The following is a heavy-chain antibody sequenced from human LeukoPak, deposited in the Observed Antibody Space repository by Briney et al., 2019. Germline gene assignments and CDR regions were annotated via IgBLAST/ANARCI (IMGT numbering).Heavy chain of an antibody. D-gene: IGHD3-10*01. J-gene: IGHJ4*02. CDR2: IKLDGSEK. V-gene: IGHV3-7*01. CDR3: ARDPYYGSGTSRFDFFDY. Sequence: PGGPLRLSCAASGFTFSSYWMNWIRQAPGKGREGVANIKLDGSEKYYVDSVKGQFTISRDNAKNSLYLQMNSLRAEDTAVYYCARDPYYGSGTSRFDFFDYWGQGTLVTVSS. CDR1: GFTFSSYW.